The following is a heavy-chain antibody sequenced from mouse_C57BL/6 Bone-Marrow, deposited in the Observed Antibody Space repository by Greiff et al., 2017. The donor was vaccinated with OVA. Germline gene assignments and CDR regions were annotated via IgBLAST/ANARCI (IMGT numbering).Heavy chain of an antibody. CDR1: GFNIKDDY. J-gene: IGHJ3*01. CDR3: TTPTGSWFAD. CDR2: IDPENGDT. Sequence: EVQLQQSGAELVRPGASVKLSCTASGFNIKDDYMHWVKQRPEQGLEWIGWIDPENGDTEYASKFQGKATITADTSSNTAYLQLSSLTSEDTAVYYCTTPTGSWFADWGQGTLVTVSA. V-gene: IGHV14-4*01.